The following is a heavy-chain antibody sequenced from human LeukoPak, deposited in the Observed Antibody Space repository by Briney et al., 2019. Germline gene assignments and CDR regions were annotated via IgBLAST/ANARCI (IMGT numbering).Heavy chain of an antibody. CDR3: ARHDSFIPY. D-gene: IGHD5-18*01. V-gene: IGHV3-23*01. CDR1: GFIFSDYA. Sequence: GGSLRLSCASSGFIFSDYAMSWVRQAPGKGLEWVSGISDSGRATYYADSVKGRYTISRDNSKNTVSLQMNSLTAEDTAVCFCARHDSFIPYWGQGTPVTVSS. CDR2: ISDSGRAT. J-gene: IGHJ4*02.